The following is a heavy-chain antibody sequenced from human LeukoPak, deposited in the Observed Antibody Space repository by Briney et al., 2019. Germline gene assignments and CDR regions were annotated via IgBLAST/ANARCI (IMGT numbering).Heavy chain of an antibody. V-gene: IGHV3-21*01. CDR2: ISSSSSYI. D-gene: IGHD2-2*01. Sequence: GGSLRLSCAGSEFTFSKYSMTWVRQAPGKGLEWVSSISSSSSYIYYADSVKGRFTISRDNAKNSLYLQMNSLGADDTAVYYCARDGTYCSSTSCQFHAFDIWGQGTMVTVSS. CDR3: ARDGTYCSSTSCQFHAFDI. J-gene: IGHJ3*02. CDR1: EFTFSKYS.